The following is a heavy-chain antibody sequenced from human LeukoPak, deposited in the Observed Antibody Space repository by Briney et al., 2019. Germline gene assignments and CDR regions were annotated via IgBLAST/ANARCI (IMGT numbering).Heavy chain of an antibody. D-gene: IGHD3-9*01. Sequence: GASVKVSCKASGYTFTGYYIHWVRQAPGQGLEWMGWINPNSGGTNYAQKFQDRVTMTRDTSISTAYVELSRLRFDDTAVYYCARSPHILTGENFDYWGQGTLVTVSS. J-gene: IGHJ4*02. CDR2: INPNSGGT. V-gene: IGHV1-2*02. CDR1: GYTFTGYY. CDR3: ARSPHILTGENFDY.